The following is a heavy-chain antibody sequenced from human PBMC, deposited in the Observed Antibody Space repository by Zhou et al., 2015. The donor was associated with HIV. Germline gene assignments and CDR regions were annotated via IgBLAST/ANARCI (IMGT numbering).Heavy chain of an antibody. CDR1: GGTFSSYA. V-gene: IGHV1-69*01. J-gene: IGHJ3*02. D-gene: IGHD5-18*01. Sequence: QVQLVQSGAEVKKPGSSVKVSCKASGGTFSSYAISWVRQAPGQGLEWMGGIIPIFGTANYAQKFQGRVTITADESTSTAYMELSSLRSEDTAVYYCARSKGTLGYSYALDAFDIWGQGTMVTVSS. CDR2: IIPIFGTA. CDR3: ARSKGTLGYSYALDAFDI.